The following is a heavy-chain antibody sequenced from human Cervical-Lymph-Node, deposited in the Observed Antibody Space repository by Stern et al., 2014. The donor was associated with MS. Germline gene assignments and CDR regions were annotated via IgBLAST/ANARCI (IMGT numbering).Heavy chain of an antibody. D-gene: IGHD3-16*01. Sequence: QVQLQESGPGLVKPSQTLSLTCTVSGGSISTTGYYWSWIRQQPGKGLEWIGYIHYSGSTYYNPSLKSRGTISVDTSKNQFSLKLSSVTAADTALYYCARSDRLWGSFDYWGQGSLVTVSS. CDR3: ARSDRLWGSFDY. CDR2: IHYSGST. CDR1: GGSISTTGYY. J-gene: IGHJ4*02. V-gene: IGHV4-31*03.